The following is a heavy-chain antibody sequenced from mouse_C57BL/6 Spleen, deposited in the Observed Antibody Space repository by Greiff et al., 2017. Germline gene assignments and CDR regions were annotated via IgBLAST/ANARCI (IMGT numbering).Heavy chain of an antibody. CDR2: IYPGDGDT. Sequence: QVQLQQSGAELVKPGASVKISCKASGYAFSSYWMNWVKQRPGKGLEWIGQIYPGDGDTNYNGKFKGKATLTADKSSSTAYMQLSSLTSEDSAVYFCARWNFEYWYFDVWGTGTTVTVSS. J-gene: IGHJ1*03. CDR3: ARWNFEYWYFDV. CDR1: GYAFSSYW. V-gene: IGHV1-80*01.